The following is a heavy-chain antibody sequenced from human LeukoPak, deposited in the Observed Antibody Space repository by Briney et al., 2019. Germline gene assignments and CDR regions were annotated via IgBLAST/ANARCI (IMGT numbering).Heavy chain of an antibody. J-gene: IGHJ6*02. V-gene: IGHV3-7*05. CDR3: ARDPYSSSWSYGMDV. D-gene: IGHD6-13*01. CDR1: GFTFSSYW. Sequence: GGSLRLSCIASGFTFSSYWMSWVRQTPEKGLEWVANIKQDGSEKVYVDSVKGRFTISSDNAENSLYLQMSGLRAEDTAVYYCARDPYSSSWSYGMDVWGQGTTVTVSS. CDR2: IKQDGSEK.